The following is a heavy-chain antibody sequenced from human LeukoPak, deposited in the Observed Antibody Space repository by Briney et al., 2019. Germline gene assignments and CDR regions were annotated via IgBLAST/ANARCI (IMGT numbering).Heavy chain of an antibody. CDR1: GFTVSSNY. V-gene: IGHV3-53*01. D-gene: IGHD6-19*01. CDR2: IYSGGST. CDR3: ARDGGSAWFLDY. J-gene: IGHJ4*02. Sequence: GGSLRLSCAASGFTVSSNYMSWVRQAPGKGLEWVSVIYSGGSTYNADSVKGRFSITRDNAKNSLYLQMNSLRAEDTAVYYCARDGGSAWFLDYWGQGTLVTVSS.